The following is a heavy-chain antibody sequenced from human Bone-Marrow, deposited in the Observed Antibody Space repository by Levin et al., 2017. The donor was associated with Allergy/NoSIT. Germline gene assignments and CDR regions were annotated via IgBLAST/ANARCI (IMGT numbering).Heavy chain of an antibody. D-gene: IGHD2-8*01. CDR2: ISGITGNT. CDR1: GFTFSAYS. Sequence: GESLKISCAASGFTFSAYSMNWVRQAPGKGLEWLSSISGITGNTFYSDSVKGRFSISRDNAKDSLYLQMNSLRVEDTAVYYCAGERNAAGDIVHFDYWGQGTLVTVSS. V-gene: IGHV3-21*01. CDR3: AGERNAAGDIVHFDY. J-gene: IGHJ4*02.